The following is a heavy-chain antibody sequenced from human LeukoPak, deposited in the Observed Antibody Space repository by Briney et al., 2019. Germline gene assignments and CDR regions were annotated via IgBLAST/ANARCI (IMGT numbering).Heavy chain of an antibody. Sequence: SETLSLTCTVSGGSISSYYWSWIRQPPGKGLEWIGYIYYSGSTNYNPSLKGRVTISVDTSKNQFSLKLSSVTAADTAVYYCASSEWRNWFDPWGQGTLVTVSS. CDR2: IYYSGST. D-gene: IGHD3-3*01. J-gene: IGHJ5*02. CDR1: GGSISSYY. CDR3: ASSEWRNWFDP. V-gene: IGHV4-59*01.